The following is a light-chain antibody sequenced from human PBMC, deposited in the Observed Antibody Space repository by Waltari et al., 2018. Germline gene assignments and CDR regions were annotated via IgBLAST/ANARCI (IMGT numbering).Light chain of an antibody. J-gene: IGLJ1*01. V-gene: IGLV3-21*03. CDR1: DIGGRT. CDR2: GDT. CDR3: QVWVSRTDHYV. Sequence: SYVLTQPPSVSVAPGKTARIACGLNDIGGRTVNWYQQKPGQAPVLVVCGDTDRPSGVPERFFGSTSGTSATLTISRVEAGDEADYYCQVWVSRTDHYVFGTGTKVTVL.